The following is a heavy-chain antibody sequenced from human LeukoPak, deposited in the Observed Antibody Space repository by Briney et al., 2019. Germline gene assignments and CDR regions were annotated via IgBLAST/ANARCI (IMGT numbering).Heavy chain of an antibody. D-gene: IGHD5-18*01. V-gene: IGHV3-30*18. J-gene: IGHJ5*02. CDR1: GFTFSSYG. CDR3: AKAGDTAMVTEPGWFDP. Sequence: GRSLRLSCAASGFTFSSYGMHWVRQALGKGLEWVAVISYDGSNKYYADSVKGRFTISRDNSKNTLYLQMNSLRAEDTAVYYCAKAGDTAMVTEPGWFDPWGQGTLVTVSS. CDR2: ISYDGSNK.